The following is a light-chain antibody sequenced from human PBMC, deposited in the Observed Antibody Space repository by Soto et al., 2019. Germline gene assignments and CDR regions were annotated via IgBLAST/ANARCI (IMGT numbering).Light chain of an antibody. J-gene: IGKJ1*01. CDR3: QQYGSSTWT. V-gene: IGKV3-20*01. CDR1: QSVSSSY. Sequence: EIVLTQSPGTLSLSPGERATLSCRASQSVSSSYLAWYQQKPGQAPRLLIYGASSRATGIPDRFSGSGSGTDFTLDIRRLEPEDFAVYYCQQYGSSTWTFGQGTKVEIK. CDR2: GAS.